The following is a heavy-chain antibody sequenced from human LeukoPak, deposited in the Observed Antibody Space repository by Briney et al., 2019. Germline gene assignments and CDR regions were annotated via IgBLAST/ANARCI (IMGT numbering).Heavy chain of an antibody. Sequence: GASVKVSCKASGGTFSSYAISWVRQAPGQGLEWMGGIIPIFGTANYAQKFQGRVTITTDESTSTAYMELSSLRSEDTAVYYCARARRGRTDCSSTSCYLRLDYWGQGTLVTVSS. CDR3: ARARRGRTDCSSTSCYLRLDY. V-gene: IGHV1-69*05. CDR1: GGTFSSYA. D-gene: IGHD2-2*01. CDR2: IIPIFGTA. J-gene: IGHJ4*02.